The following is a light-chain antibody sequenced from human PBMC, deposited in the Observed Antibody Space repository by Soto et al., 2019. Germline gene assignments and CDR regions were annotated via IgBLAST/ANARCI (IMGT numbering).Light chain of an antibody. CDR3: QQSYSSPLT. J-gene: IGKJ4*01. Sequence: DIHMTHSPSSLSASVGDRVTITCRASQNIKKFLTWYQQRPGKAPIALIHATSTLQNGVSSRFSGSGSDTDFPLTITSLQPEDFATYFCQQSYSSPLTFGGGTKVEL. V-gene: IGKV1-39*01. CDR1: QNIKKF. CDR2: ATS.